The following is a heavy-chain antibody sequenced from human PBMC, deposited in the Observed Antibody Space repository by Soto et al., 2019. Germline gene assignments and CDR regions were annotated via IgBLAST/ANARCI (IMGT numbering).Heavy chain of an antibody. V-gene: IGHV3-7*01. J-gene: IGHJ6*02. CDR2: IKEDGSEK. Sequence: PGGSLRLSCAASGFTFSSYAMHWVRQAPGKGLEWVANIKEDGSEKYYVDSVEGRFTISRDNAKNSLYLQMTSLRAEDTALYYCARGWGYFDSSGFPYLYAMDVWGQGTTVTVSS. D-gene: IGHD3-22*01. CDR3: ARGWGYFDSSGFPYLYAMDV. CDR1: GFTFSSYA.